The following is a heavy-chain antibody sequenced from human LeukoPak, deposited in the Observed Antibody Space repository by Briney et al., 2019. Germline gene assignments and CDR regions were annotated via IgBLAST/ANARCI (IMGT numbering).Heavy chain of an antibody. D-gene: IGHD1-26*01. CDR2: ITDSGDNT. CDR1: GFTFSNYG. V-gene: IGHV3-23*01. Sequence: GGSLRLSCAASGFTFSNYGMNWVRQAPGKGLEWVSAITDSGDNTYYTDSVEGRFTISRDNSKNTLFLQMNSLRAEDTALYYCAKRMFSGSSLDYWGLGTLVTVSS. J-gene: IGHJ4*02. CDR3: AKRMFSGSSLDY.